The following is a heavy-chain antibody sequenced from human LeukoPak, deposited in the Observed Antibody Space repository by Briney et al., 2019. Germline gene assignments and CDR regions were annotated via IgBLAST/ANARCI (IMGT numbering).Heavy chain of an antibody. D-gene: IGHD6-13*01. CDR1: GGSFGGYY. J-gene: IGHJ4*02. CDR3: ARHLRIAAAGYYFDY. Sequence: SETLSLTCAVYGGSFGGYYWSWIRQPPGKGLEWIGEINHSGSTNYNPSLKSRVTISVDTSKNQFSLKLSSVTAADTAVYYCARHLRIAAAGYYFDYWGQGTLVTVSS. V-gene: IGHV4-34*01. CDR2: INHSGST.